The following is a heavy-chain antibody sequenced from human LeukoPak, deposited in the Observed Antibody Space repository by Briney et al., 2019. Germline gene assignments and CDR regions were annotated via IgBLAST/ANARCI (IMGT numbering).Heavy chain of an antibody. Sequence: SETLSLTCAVSGGSISSGGYSWSWIRQPPGKGLGWIGYIYHSGSTYYNPSLKSRVTISVDRSKNQFSLKLSSVTAADTAVYYCARVGGSYSYWGQGTLVTVSS. CDR1: GGSISSGGYS. J-gene: IGHJ4*02. CDR3: ARVGGSYSY. D-gene: IGHD1-26*01. V-gene: IGHV4-30-2*01. CDR2: IYHSGST.